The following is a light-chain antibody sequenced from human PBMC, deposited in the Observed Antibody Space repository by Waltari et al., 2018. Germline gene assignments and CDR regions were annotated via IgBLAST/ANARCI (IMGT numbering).Light chain of an antibody. CDR3: SSYTSSCVG. CDR1: GSDVGGYDY. CDR2: DVY. Sequence: QSALTQPASVSGSPGQAIIISCTGTGSDVGGYDYVSWYQQYPGKAPRRIIYDVYKRPSGASIRFSGSPSDNTVSLTTSGLQAEDESVYYCSSYTSSCVGFGGGTKLTV. J-gene: IGLJ2*01. V-gene: IGLV2-14*01.